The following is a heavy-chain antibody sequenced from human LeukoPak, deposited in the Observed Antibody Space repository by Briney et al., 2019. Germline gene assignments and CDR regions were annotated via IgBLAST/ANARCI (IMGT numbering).Heavy chain of an antibody. J-gene: IGHJ4*02. V-gene: IGHV4-34*01. D-gene: IGHD3-22*01. Sequence: PSETLSLTCAVYGGSFSGYYWSWIRQPPGKGLEWIGEINHSGSTNYNPSLKSRVTISVDTSKNQFSLKPSSVTAADTAVYYCARGSVAINWGQGTLVTVSS. CDR2: INHSGST. CDR3: ARGSVAIN. CDR1: GGSFSGYY.